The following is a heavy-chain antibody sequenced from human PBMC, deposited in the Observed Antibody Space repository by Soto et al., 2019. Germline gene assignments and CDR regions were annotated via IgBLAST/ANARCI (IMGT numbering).Heavy chain of an antibody. J-gene: IGHJ4*02. D-gene: IGHD4-17*01. CDR2: IIPFFGTA. CDR1: GGTFSTFG. Sequence: ASVKVSCKASGGTFSTFGISWVRQAPGQGLEWMGGIIPFFGTARYSQKFEDRITITADESTNTVYMDLRSLTSEDTAIYYCAKSAPMDAGDKYYYDFWGQGALVTVSS. CDR3: AKSAPMDAGDKYYYDF. V-gene: IGHV1-69*13.